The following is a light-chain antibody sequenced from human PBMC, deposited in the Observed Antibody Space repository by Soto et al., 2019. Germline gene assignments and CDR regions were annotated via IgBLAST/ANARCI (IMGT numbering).Light chain of an antibody. CDR1: QSVSSNY. V-gene: IGKV3-20*01. CDR3: QRYGSSPLIT. CDR2: GVS. J-gene: IGKJ5*01. Sequence: EIVLTQSPGTLSLSPGERATLSCRASQSVSSNYLAWYQQIPGQAPRLLIYGVSSRAAGIPDRFSGSGSGTDFTLTINRLEPEDFAVYYCQRYGSSPLITFGQGTRLEI.